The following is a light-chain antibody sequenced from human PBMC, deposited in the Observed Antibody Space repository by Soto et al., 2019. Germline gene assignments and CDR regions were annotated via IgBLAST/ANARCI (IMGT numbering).Light chain of an antibody. CDR3: HQYGRSPFT. Sequence: EIVLTQSPGTLSVSPGEGATLSCRASQSVGSRYLAWYQQRPGQAPRLLIYDASSRATGIPDRFSGSGSGKDFTLTISRLEPEDFVVYYCHQYGRSPFTFGPGTKVEI. CDR1: QSVGSRY. CDR2: DAS. V-gene: IGKV3-20*01. J-gene: IGKJ3*01.